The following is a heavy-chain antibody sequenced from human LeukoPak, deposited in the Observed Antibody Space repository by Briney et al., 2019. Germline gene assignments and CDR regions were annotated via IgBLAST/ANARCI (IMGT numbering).Heavy chain of an antibody. CDR1: GFTFSSSW. D-gene: IGHD3-16*01. J-gene: IGHJ6*02. CDR3: ARGGGLDV. V-gene: IGHV3-7*03. CDR2: INHNGNVN. Sequence: GGSLRLSCVASGFTFSSSWMSWVRQAPGKGLEWVAGINHNGNVNYYVDSVKGRFTISRDNAKNSLYLQMSNLRAEDTAVYFCARGGGLDVWGQGATVTVSS.